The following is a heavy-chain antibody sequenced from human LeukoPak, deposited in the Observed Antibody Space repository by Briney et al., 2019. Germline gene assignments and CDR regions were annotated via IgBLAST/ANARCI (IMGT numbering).Heavy chain of an antibody. D-gene: IGHD6-19*01. Sequence: GGSLRLSCAASGFTFSSYGMHWVRQAPGKGLEWVAVIWYDGSNKYYADSVKGGFTISRDNSKNTLYLQMNSLRAEDTAVYYCARDVASAVAFMDVWGKGTTVTVSS. V-gene: IGHV3-33*01. CDR3: ARDVASAVAFMDV. J-gene: IGHJ6*04. CDR2: IWYDGSNK. CDR1: GFTFSSYG.